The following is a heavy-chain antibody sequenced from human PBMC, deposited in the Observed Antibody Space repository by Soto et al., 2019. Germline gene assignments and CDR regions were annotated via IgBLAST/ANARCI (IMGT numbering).Heavy chain of an antibody. V-gene: IGHV3-23*01. J-gene: IGHJ6*02. CDR2: LNGAGGST. CDR3: AAPRDEYGSGISWFTYGMDV. D-gene: IGHD3-10*01. CDR1: GFTFSVYA. Sequence: GGSLRLSCLASGFTFSVYAMTWVRHVPGRGLEWVSSLNGAGGSTYYADSVRGRFTISRDNSQNTLFLQMNRLTVDDTAIYYCAAPRDEYGSGISWFTYGMDVWGQGTTVTVSS.